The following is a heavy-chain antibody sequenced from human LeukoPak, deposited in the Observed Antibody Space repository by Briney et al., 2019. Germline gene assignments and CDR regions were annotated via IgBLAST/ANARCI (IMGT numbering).Heavy chain of an antibody. J-gene: IGHJ5*02. D-gene: IGHD4-17*01. CDR2: FTGGHYPT. CDR3: TKDPNGDYVGAFDP. Sequence: HSGGSLRLSCAASGFSFTSFAMTWVRQPPGKGLKWVSSFTGGHYPTYNTDSVKGRFTISRDNSKNTLYLQMNSLRADDTAVYYCTKDPNGDYVGAFDPWGQGTLVTVSS. CDR1: GFSFTSFA. V-gene: IGHV3-23*01.